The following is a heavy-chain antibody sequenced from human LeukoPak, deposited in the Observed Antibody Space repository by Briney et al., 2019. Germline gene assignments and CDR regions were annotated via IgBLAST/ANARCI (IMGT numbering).Heavy chain of an antibody. CDR1: GGSISSSSYY. Sequence: SETLSLTCTVSGGSISSSSYYWGWIRQPPGKGLEWIGSIYYSGSTYYNPSLKSRVTISVDTSKNQFSLKLSSVTAADTAVYYCARGPRYYDILTGYLNGDYYYYMDVWGKGTTVTVSS. CDR3: ARGPRYYDILTGYLNGDYYYYMDV. CDR2: IYYSGST. J-gene: IGHJ6*03. D-gene: IGHD3-9*01. V-gene: IGHV4-39*07.